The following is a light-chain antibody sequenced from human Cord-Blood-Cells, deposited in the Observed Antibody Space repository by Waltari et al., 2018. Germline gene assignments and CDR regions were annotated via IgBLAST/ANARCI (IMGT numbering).Light chain of an antibody. CDR1: QDISHY. Sequence: DIQLTQSPSSLSASVADRVTITCQASQDISHYLNWYQQKPGKAPKLLIYDASNLETGVPSRFSGSGSGTDFTFTISSLQPEDIATYYCQQYDNRPYTFGQGTKLEIK. J-gene: IGKJ2*01. V-gene: IGKV1-33*01. CDR2: DAS. CDR3: QQYDNRPYT.